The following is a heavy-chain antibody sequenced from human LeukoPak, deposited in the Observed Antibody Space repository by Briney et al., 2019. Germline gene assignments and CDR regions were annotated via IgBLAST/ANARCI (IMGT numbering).Heavy chain of an antibody. Sequence: GGSLRLSCAAPGFTFSSYAMSWVRQAPGKGLEWVSAISGSGGSTYYADSVKGRFTISRDNSKNTLYLQMNSLRAEDTAVYYCAKDLGLYYYYGMDVWGKGTTVTVSS. CDR2: ISGSGGST. J-gene: IGHJ6*04. CDR1: GFTFSSYA. V-gene: IGHV3-23*01. D-gene: IGHD7-27*01. CDR3: AKDLGLYYYYGMDV.